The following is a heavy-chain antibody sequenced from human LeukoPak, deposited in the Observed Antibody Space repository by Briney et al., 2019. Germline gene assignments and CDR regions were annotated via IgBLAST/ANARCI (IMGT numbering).Heavy chain of an antibody. J-gene: IGHJ6*03. CDR1: GGSISSYY. V-gene: IGHV4-4*09. CDR2: IYTSGST. D-gene: IGHD3-10*01. Sequence: SETLSLTCTVSGGSISSYYWSWIRQPPGKGLEWIGYIYTSGSTNYNPSLKSRVTISVDTSKNQFSLKLSSVPAADTAVYYCARLAYYYGSGSYYDYYYYYMDVWGKGTTVTVSS. CDR3: ARLAYYYGSGSYYDYYYYYMDV.